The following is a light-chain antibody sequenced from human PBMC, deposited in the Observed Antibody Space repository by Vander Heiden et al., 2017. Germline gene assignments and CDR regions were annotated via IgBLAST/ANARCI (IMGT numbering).Light chain of an antibody. V-gene: IGKV1-33*01. CDR1: QDINNY. CDR2: DAS. J-gene: IGKJ4*01. Sequence: IQMTQSPSSLSASVGDRVTITCQASQDINNYLNWYQQKPGKAPELLIYDASNLETGVPSRFSGSGSGTDFTFTISSLQPEDIATYYCQQYDSHPLTFGGGTKVDIK. CDR3: QQYDSHPLT.